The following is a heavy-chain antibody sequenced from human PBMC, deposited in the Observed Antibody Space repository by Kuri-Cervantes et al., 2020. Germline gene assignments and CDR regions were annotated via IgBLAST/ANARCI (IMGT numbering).Heavy chain of an antibody. J-gene: IGHJ3*02. D-gene: IGHD3-10*02. Sequence: GESLKISCAASGFTFSSYAMHWVRQAPGKGLEWVAVISYDGSNKYYADSVKGRFTTSRDNSKNTLYLQMNSLRAEDTAVYYCARDPTYNLYYYDPGHDAFDIWGQGTMVTVSS. V-gene: IGHV3-30-3*01. CDR3: ARDPTYNLYYYDPGHDAFDI. CDR2: ISYDGSNK. CDR1: GFTFSSYA.